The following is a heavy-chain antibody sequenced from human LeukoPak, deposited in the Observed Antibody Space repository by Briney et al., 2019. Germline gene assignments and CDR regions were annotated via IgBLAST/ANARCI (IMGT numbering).Heavy chain of an antibody. CDR1: GISISNDDSY. Sequence: PSQTLSLTCIVSGISISNDDSYWTWIRQPPGKGPDWIGYIHSSGSTYYSPSLKSRVTLSLDTSKNQFSLKVNSVTAADTAVYYCARKPEAHLTRMHGATFDYWGQGALATVSS. CDR2: IHSSGST. CDR3: ARKPEAHLTRMHGATFDY. V-gene: IGHV4-30-4*01. D-gene: IGHD2/OR15-2a*01. J-gene: IGHJ4*02.